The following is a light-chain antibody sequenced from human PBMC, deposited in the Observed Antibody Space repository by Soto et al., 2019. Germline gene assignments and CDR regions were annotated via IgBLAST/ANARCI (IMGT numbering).Light chain of an antibody. CDR3: QQYDSSPFP. CDR2: GAS. J-gene: IGKJ3*01. CDR1: QSVSSSY. Sequence: EIVLTQSPGTLSLSPGERATLSCRASQSVSSSYLAWYQQKPRQAPRLLIYGASSRATGIPDRFSGSESGTDFTLTISRLEPEDFAVYDWQQYDSSPFPIGPGTKVEIK. V-gene: IGKV3-20*01.